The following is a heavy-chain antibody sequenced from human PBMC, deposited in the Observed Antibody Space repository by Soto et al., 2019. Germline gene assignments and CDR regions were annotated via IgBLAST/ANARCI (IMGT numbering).Heavy chain of an antibody. V-gene: IGHV4-59*01. D-gene: IGHD3-9*01. CDR1: DGSISSYY. CDR2: IYYSGST. J-gene: IGHJ4*02. CDR3: ARDLGLTGYYY. Sequence: SETLSLTCTVSDGSISSYYWSWIRQPPGKGLEWIGYIYYSGSTNYNPSLKSRVTISVDTSKNQSSLKLSSVTAADTAVYYCARDLGLTGYYYWGQGTLVTVSS.